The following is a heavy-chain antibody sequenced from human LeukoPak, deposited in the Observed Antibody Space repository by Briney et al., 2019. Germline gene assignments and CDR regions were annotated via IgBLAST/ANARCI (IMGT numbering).Heavy chain of an antibody. CDR2: INHSGST. V-gene: IGHV4-34*01. CDR1: GGSSSGYY. Sequence: SETLSLTCAVYGGSSSGYYWSWIRQPPGKGLEWIGEINHSGSTNYNPSLKSRVTISVDTSKNQFSLKLRSVTAADAAVYYCARVFYYYYGMDVWGQGTTVTVSS. CDR3: ARVFYYYYGMDV. J-gene: IGHJ6*02.